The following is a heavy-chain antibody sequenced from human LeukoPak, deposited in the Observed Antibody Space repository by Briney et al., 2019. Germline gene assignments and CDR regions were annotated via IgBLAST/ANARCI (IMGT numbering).Heavy chain of an antibody. J-gene: IGHJ4*02. V-gene: IGHV3-23*01. Sequence: GGSLRLSCAASGFTFSSYGMCWVRQAPGKGLEWVSAISGSGGSTYYADSVRGRFTISRDNSKSTLSLQMNSLRAEDTAIYYCATYRQVLLPFESWGQGTLVTVSS. CDR1: GFTFSSYG. D-gene: IGHD2-8*02. CDR2: ISGSGGST. CDR3: ATYRQVLLPFES.